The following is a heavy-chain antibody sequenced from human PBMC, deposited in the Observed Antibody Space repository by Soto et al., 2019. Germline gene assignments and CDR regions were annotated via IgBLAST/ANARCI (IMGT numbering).Heavy chain of an antibody. CDR1: GVSYIGYY. CDR3: ARFSGSYYYAMDV. D-gene: IGHD6-19*01. V-gene: IGHV4-34*01. CDR2: INHSGVT. Sequence: SYTLSLTCAVYGVSYIGYYWSWIRQPPGKGLEWIGEINHSGVTNYKPSLKRRVTISVDTSKNQFSLQLKSVTAADTALYYCARFSGSYYYAMDVWGQGSTVT. J-gene: IGHJ6*02.